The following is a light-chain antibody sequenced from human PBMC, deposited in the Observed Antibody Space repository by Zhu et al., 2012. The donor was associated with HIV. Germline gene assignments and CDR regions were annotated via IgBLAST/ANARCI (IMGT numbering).Light chain of an antibody. V-gene: IGKV1-9*01. CDR2: AAS. J-gene: IGKJ4*01. CDR3: QHLTVYPT. CDR1: QGISNY. Sequence: DIQLTQSPSFLSASVGDRVTTTCRASQGISNYLAWYHQKPGKAPKLLIYAASILQSGVPSRFSGSGSGTEFTLTISSLQPEDFATYYCQHLTVYPTFGGGSKVEIK.